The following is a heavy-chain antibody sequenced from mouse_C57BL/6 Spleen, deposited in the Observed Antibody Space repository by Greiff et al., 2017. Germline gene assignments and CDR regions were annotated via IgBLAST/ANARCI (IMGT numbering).Heavy chain of an antibody. D-gene: IGHD1-1*01. CDR3: ARRSSYRGAMDY. CDR2: IDPSDSYT. V-gene: IGHV1-69*01. CDR1: GYTFTSYW. Sequence: QVQLQQPGAELVMPGASVKLSCKASGYTFTSYWMHWVKQRPGQGLAWIGEIDPSDSYTNYNQKFKGKSTLTVDKSSSTAYMQLSSLTSEDSAVYYCARRSSYRGAMDYWGQGTSGTVSS. J-gene: IGHJ4*01.